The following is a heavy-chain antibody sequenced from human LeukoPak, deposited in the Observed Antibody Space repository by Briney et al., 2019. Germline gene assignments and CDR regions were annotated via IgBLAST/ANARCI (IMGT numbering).Heavy chain of an antibody. V-gene: IGHV4-34*01. CDR1: GGSFSGYY. CDR3: ARRGYSYYYYMDV. CDR2: INHSGST. Sequence: PSETPSLTCAVYGGSFSGYYWSWIRQPPGKGLEWIAEINHSGSTNYNPSLKSRVTISVDTSKNQFSLKLSSVTAADTAVYYCARRGYSYYYYMDVWGKGTTVTVSS. J-gene: IGHJ6*03.